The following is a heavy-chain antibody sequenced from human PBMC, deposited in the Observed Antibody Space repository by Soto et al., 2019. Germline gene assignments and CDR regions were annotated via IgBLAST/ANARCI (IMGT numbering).Heavy chain of an antibody. V-gene: IGHV1-2*04. Sequence: GASVKVSCKASGYTFTGYYMHWVRQAPGQGLEWMGWINPNSGGTNYAQKFQGWVTMTRDTSISTAYMELSRLRSDDTAVYYCARDQVVAAAGTSYYYGMDVWGQGTTVTV. J-gene: IGHJ6*02. CDR1: GYTFTGYY. CDR3: ARDQVVAAAGTSYYYGMDV. D-gene: IGHD6-13*01. CDR2: INPNSGGT.